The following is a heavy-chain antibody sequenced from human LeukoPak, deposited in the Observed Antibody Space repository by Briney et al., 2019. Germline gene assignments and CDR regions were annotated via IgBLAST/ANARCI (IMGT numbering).Heavy chain of an antibody. CDR2: LSSSGNTI. Sequence: GGSLRLSCAASGFTFSDYYINWIRQAPGMGLEWVAYLSSSGNTIYYADSVKGRFTISRDNAKKSVYLQMNSLRPEDTAVYYCARKIYGSENYIDYWGQGILVTVSS. CDR1: GFTFSDYY. D-gene: IGHD3-10*01. CDR3: ARKIYGSENYIDY. V-gene: IGHV3-11*01. J-gene: IGHJ4*02.